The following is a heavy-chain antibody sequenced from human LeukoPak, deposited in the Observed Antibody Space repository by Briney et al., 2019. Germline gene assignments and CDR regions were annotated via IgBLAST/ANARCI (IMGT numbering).Heavy chain of an antibody. CDR1: GGSISSSSYY. Sequence: SETLSLTCTVSGGSISSSSYYWGWIRQPPGKGLEWIGSIYYSGNVYDNPSLKSRVTISVDTSKNQFSLKLSSVTAADTAVYYCARESYGDYFDYWGQGTLVTVSS. CDR2: IYYSGNV. J-gene: IGHJ4*02. D-gene: IGHD4-17*01. CDR3: ARESYGDYFDY. V-gene: IGHV4-39*07.